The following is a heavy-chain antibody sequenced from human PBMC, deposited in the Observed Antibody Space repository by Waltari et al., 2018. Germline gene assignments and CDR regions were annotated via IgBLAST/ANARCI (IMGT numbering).Heavy chain of an antibody. CDR1: GYTFTGYY. J-gene: IGHJ4*02. D-gene: IGHD3-22*01. CDR3: ARVYGLFLYDSSGYYPDY. V-gene: IGHV1-2*02. Sequence: QVQLVQSGAEVKKPGASVKVSCKASGYTFTGYYMHWVRQAPGQGLEWMGWSNPNSGGTNYAQKLQGRVTMTRDTSISTAYMELSRLRSDDTAVYYCARVYGLFLYDSSGYYPDYWGQGTLVTVSS. CDR2: SNPNSGGT.